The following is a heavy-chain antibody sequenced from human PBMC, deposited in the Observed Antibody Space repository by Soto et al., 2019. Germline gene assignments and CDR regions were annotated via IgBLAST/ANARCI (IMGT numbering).Heavy chain of an antibody. CDR3: ARGGVVPAAAYYYYGMDV. Sequence: SQTLSLTCAISGDSVSSNSAAWNWIRQSPSRGLEWLGRTYYRSKWYNDYAVSVKSRITINPDTSKNQFSLQLNSVTPGDTAVYYCARGGVVPAAAYYYYGMDVWGQGTTVTVSS. D-gene: IGHD2-2*01. CDR1: GDSVSSNSAA. V-gene: IGHV6-1*01. CDR2: TYYRSKWYN. J-gene: IGHJ6*02.